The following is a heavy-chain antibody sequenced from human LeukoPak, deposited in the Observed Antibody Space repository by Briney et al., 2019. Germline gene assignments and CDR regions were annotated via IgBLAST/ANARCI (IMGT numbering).Heavy chain of an antibody. CDR3: ARMTTADY. Sequence: PGGSLRLSCAASGFTFSGYWMSWVRQAPGEGLEWVANINQDGSKKYYVDSVKGRFTISRDNAKNSLYLQMNSLRAEDTAVYYCARMTTADYWGQGTLVTVSS. CDR2: INQDGSKK. J-gene: IGHJ4*02. D-gene: IGHD4-17*01. CDR1: GFTFSGYW. V-gene: IGHV3-7*01.